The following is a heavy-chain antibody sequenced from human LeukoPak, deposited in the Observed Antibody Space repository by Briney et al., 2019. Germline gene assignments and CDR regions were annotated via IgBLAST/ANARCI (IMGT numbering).Heavy chain of an antibody. D-gene: IGHD2-8*01. V-gene: IGHV3-23*01. CDR3: AKGLLVDPG. CDR1: GFTFSNYA. CDR2: ITGSGGST. Sequence: EGSLSLSSAASGFTFSNYAMNWVRQAPGKGLEWVSSITGSGGSTYYADSVKGRFTISRDSSKNTLYLQMNSLRAEDTAVYYCAKGLLVDPGWGQGTLVTVSS. J-gene: IGHJ4*02.